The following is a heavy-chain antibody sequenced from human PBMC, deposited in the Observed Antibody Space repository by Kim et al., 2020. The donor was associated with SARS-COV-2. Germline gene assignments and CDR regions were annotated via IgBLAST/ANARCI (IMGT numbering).Heavy chain of an antibody. CDR2: IWYDGSNK. CDR1: GFTFSSYG. D-gene: IGHD3-10*01. Sequence: GGSLRLSCAASGFTFSSYGMHWVRQAPGKGLEWVAVIWYDGSNKYYADSVKGRFTISRDNSKNTLYLQMNSLRAEDTAVYYCAKNPIFVTMVRGANYYYYGMDVWGQGTTVTVSS. V-gene: IGHV3-33*06. J-gene: IGHJ6*02. CDR3: AKNPIFVTMVRGANYYYYGMDV.